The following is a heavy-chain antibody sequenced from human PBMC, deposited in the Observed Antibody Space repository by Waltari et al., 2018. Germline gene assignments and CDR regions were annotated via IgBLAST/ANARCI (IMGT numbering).Heavy chain of an antibody. Sequence: DVQMVESGGTLVQPGGSLRLSCVVSGFTFRSYWMSWVHQAPGKGLEWVANIKTDGSEKHYVDSVKGRFIVSRDNAKNSLYLQMNSLTVEDTAVYFCASVSLGWGKGTTVTVSS. CDR3: ASVSLG. CDR2: IKTDGSEK. V-gene: IGHV3-7*02. J-gene: IGHJ6*04. D-gene: IGHD3-16*01. CDR1: GFTFRSYW.